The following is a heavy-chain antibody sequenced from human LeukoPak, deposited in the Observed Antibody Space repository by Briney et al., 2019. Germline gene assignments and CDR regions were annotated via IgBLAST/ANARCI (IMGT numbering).Heavy chain of an antibody. CDR2: ISSSSSYI. CDR3: ARDSTTFWFDP. D-gene: IGHD2/OR15-2a*01. V-gene: IGHV3-21*01. CDR1: GFTFSSYS. Sequence: GGSLRLSCAASGFTFSSYSMNWGRQAPGKGLEWVSSISSSSSYIYYADSVKGRFTISRDNAKNSLYLQMNSLRAEDTAVYYCARDSTTFWFDPWGQGTLVTVSS. J-gene: IGHJ5*02.